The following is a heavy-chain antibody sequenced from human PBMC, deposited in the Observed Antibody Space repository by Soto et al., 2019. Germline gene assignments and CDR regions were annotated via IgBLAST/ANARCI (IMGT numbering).Heavy chain of an antibody. V-gene: IGHV4-39*01. CDR3: ARLPHSYGFWSGYRNWFDP. J-gene: IGHJ5*02. CDR2: IYYSGST. D-gene: IGHD3-3*01. CDR1: GGSISSSSYY. Sequence: PSETLSLTCTVSGGSISSSSYYWGWIRQPPGKGLEWIGSIYYSGSTYYNPSLKSRVTISVDTSKNQFSLKLSSVTAADTAVYYCARLPHSYGFWSGYRNWFDPWGQGTLVTVSS.